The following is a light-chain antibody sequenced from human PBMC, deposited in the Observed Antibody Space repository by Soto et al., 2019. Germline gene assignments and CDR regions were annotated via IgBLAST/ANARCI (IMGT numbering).Light chain of an antibody. CDR2: EVS. Sequence: QSALTQPPSASGSPGQSVTISCTGTSSDIGGYNYVSWYQQHPGKAPKLMIYEVSKRPSGVPDRFSGSKPGNTASLTVSGLQAEDEADYYCSSYAGSNNSYVFGTGTKVHRP. CDR3: SSYAGSNNSYV. V-gene: IGLV2-8*01. CDR1: SSDIGGYNY. J-gene: IGLJ1*01.